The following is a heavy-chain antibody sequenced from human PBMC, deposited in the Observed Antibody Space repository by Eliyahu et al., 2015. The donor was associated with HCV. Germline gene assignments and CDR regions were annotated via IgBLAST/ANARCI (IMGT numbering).Heavy chain of an antibody. D-gene: IGHD6-6*01. V-gene: IGHV1-69*04. Sequence: QVQLVQSGAEVKKPGSSVKVSCKASGGTFSSYPXSWVRQAPGQGLEWMGRIIPILGIANYAQKFQGRVTITADKSTSTAYMELSSLRSEDTAVYYCARDGAGWASSIAAPQGGAFDIWGQGTMVTVSS. CDR3: ARDGAGWASSIAAPQGGAFDI. CDR1: GGTFSSYP. CDR2: IIPILGIA. J-gene: IGHJ3*02.